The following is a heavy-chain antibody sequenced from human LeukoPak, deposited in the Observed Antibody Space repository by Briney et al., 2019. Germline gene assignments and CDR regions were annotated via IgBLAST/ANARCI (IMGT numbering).Heavy chain of an antibody. Sequence: GGSLRLSCTVSGFTFGDHAMSWVRQAPGKGLEWVGFIRSKTYGGTTEYAASVKGRFIISRDDSTSIAYLQMNSLKTEDTAVYYCTRGTIQLWLYHGMDVWGQGTTVTVSS. D-gene: IGHD5-18*01. J-gene: IGHJ6*02. CDR3: TRGTIQLWLYHGMDV. CDR1: GFTFGDHA. CDR2: IRSKTYGGTT. V-gene: IGHV3-49*04.